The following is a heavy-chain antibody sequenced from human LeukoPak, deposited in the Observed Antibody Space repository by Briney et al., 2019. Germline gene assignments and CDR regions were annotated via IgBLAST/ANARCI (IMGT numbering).Heavy chain of an antibody. D-gene: IGHD6-13*01. CDR1: GYNFASYW. J-gene: IGHJ6*02. CDR3: ARWDLLNSWTASNAMDV. CDR2: IYPGDSDS. Sequence: GESLKISCTGSGYNFASYWIGWVRQMPGRGLEWMGIIYPGDSDSRYRPSFQGQVTISADKSISTAYLQRSSLEASDTAIYYCARWDLLNSWTASNAMDVWGQGTTVTVSS. V-gene: IGHV5-51*01.